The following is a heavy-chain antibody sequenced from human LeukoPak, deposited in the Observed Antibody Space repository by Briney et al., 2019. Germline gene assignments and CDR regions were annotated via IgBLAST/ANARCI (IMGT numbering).Heavy chain of an antibody. CDR2: FYSGGST. J-gene: IGHJ1*01. V-gene: IGHV3-66*01. CDR3: ASSSWSSPYFHY. D-gene: IGHD6-13*01. Sequence: PGGSLRLSCAASGFTVSDNYMSWVRQAPGKGLEWVSVFYSGGSTRYADSVKGRFTISRDNSKNTLYLQLNSLRAEDTAVYFCASSSWSSPYFHYWGQGTLVTVSS. CDR1: GFTVSDNY.